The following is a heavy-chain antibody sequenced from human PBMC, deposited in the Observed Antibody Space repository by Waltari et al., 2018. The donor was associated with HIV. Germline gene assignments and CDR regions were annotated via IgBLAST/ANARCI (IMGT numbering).Heavy chain of an antibody. Sequence: QVQLQESGPGLVKPSETLSLTCTVSGGSITSDYWRWIRPPPGQGLEWIGYVSYSGNTNYNPSLKSRVTISVDTSKDQFSLKLSSVTAADTAVYYCATKLSGKGWFDPWGQGTLVTVSS. D-gene: IGHD3-10*01. CDR1: GGSITSDY. CDR2: VSYSGNT. V-gene: IGHV4-59*01. CDR3: ATKLSGKGWFDP. J-gene: IGHJ5*02.